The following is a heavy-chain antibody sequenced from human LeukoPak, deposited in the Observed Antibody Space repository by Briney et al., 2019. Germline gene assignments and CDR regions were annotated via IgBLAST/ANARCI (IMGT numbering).Heavy chain of an antibody. J-gene: IGHJ6*02. CDR3: ARVDGYDSYGMDV. CDR1: GGSVSGYF. D-gene: IGHD5-12*01. V-gene: IGHV4-59*02. Sequence: PSETLSLTCTVSGGSVSGYFWSWIRQPPGKGLEWVAYIHYTGTTNYNPSLKSRLMISVDTSKNQFSLKLSSVTAADTAVYYCARVDGYDSYGMDVWGQGTTVTVSS. CDR2: IHYTGTT.